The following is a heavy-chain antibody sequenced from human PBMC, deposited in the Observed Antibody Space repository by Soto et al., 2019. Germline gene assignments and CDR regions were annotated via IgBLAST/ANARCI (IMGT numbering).Heavy chain of an antibody. Sequence: GGSLRLSCAVSGFRVSGNYMSWVRQAPGKGLEWVSYISSSSSTIYYADSVKGRFTISRDNAKNSLYLQMNSLRAEDTAVYYCARDGYGGKRFDYWGQGTLVTVSS. D-gene: IGHD4-17*01. CDR2: ISSSSSTI. J-gene: IGHJ4*02. V-gene: IGHV3-48*01. CDR3: ARDGYGGKRFDY. CDR1: GFRVSGNY.